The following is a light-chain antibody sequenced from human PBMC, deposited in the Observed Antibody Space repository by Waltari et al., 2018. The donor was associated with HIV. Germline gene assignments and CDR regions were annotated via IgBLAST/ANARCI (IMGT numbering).Light chain of an antibody. Sequence: DIQLTQSPSFLSASVGDRVTITCRASQGVSSYLAWYQQEPGKAPKLLIYAASTLQSGVPSRFSGSGSGTEFTLTISCLQPEDFATYYCQQLHPYTITFGQGTRLEIK. J-gene: IGKJ5*01. CDR1: QGVSSY. V-gene: IGKV1-9*01. CDR3: QQLHPYTIT. CDR2: AAS.